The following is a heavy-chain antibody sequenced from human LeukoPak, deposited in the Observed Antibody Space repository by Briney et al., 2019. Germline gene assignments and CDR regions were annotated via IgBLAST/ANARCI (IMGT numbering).Heavy chain of an antibody. CDR1: GGTFSSYA. Sequence: ASVKVSCKASGGTFSSYAISWVRQAPGQGLEWMGWMNPNSGNTGYAQKFQGRVTMTRNTSISTAYMELSSLRSEDTAVYYCATRDCSSTSCYLLGFDPWGQGTLVTVSS. CDR3: ATRDCSSTSCYLLGFDP. CDR2: MNPNSGNT. V-gene: IGHV1-8*02. D-gene: IGHD2-2*01. J-gene: IGHJ5*02.